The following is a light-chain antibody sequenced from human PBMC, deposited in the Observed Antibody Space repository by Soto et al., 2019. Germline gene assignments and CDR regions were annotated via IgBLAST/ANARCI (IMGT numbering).Light chain of an antibody. J-gene: IGKJ2*01. CDR1: QSLSSSY. CDR2: AAS. CDR3: QQYGTSPYT. V-gene: IGKV3-20*01. Sequence: EIVLTQSPGTLSLSPGEGATLSCRASQSLSSSYLAWYQQKPGQAPRLLIYAASSRATGIPDRFSGSGSGTDFTLTISRLEPEDCAVYYCQQYGTSPYTFGQGTKLEIK.